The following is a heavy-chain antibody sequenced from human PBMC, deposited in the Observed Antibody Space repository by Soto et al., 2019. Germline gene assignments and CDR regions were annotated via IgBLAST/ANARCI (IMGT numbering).Heavy chain of an antibody. D-gene: IGHD3-10*01. CDR3: ERDVRLLVRDLPWYFDL. CDR1: GAYVSSRRYY. V-gene: IGHV4-61*01. J-gene: IGHJ2*01. CDR2: IHDSEST. Sequence: QVQLQESGPGLVKPSATLSLTCTVSGAYVSSRRYYWSWIRQPPGKGLAWIGYIHDSESTTYNPSLRSRVTISVDTSKTQFSLKLSSVTAADTAVYDCERDVRLLVRDLPWYFDLWGRGTLVAVSS.